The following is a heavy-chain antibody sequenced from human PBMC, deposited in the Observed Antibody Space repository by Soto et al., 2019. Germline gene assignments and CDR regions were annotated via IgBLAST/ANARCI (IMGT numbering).Heavy chain of an antibody. V-gene: IGHV3-21*01. CDR1: GFTFSSYS. D-gene: IGHD6-19*01. J-gene: IGHJ4*02. CDR2: ISSSSSYI. CDR3: ARDNGGSGWSNDY. Sequence: EVQLVESGGGLVKPGGSLRLSCAASGFTFSSYSMNWVRQAPGKGLEWVSSISSSSSYIYYADSVKGRFTISRDNAKNSMYLQMNSLGAEDTALYYCARDNGGSGWSNDYWGQGTLVTVSS.